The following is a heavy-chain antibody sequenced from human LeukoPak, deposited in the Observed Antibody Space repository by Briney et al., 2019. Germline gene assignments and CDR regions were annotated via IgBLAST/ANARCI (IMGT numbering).Heavy chain of an antibody. Sequence: SETLSLTCTGSGGAIGGGAYCWSWIRQHPGKGLEWIGFICNSGSTDYNPSLKTRATISVDMSNSQFSLKLRSVTAADTAVYYCARDEAGARFGAYYMDVWGKGTTVTVSS. CDR1: GGAIGGGAYC. D-gene: IGHD3-10*01. V-gene: IGHV4-31*03. CDR3: ARDEAGARFGAYYMDV. J-gene: IGHJ6*03. CDR2: ICNSGST.